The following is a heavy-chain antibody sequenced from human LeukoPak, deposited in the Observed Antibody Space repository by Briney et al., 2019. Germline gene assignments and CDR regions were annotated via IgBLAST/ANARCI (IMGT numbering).Heavy chain of an antibody. V-gene: IGHV3-23*01. J-gene: IGHJ4*02. Sequence: GGSLRLSCVASGFTFTSSAMGWVRQAPGKGLEWVSVISGSGHSTDYADSVKGRFTVSRDNSKNTLYLQMNSLRAEDTAVYFCAKEPHILTGYYTDYFDYWGQGTLVTVSS. CDR2: ISGSGHST. CDR1: GFTFTSSA. D-gene: IGHD3-9*01. CDR3: AKEPHILTGYYTDYFDY.